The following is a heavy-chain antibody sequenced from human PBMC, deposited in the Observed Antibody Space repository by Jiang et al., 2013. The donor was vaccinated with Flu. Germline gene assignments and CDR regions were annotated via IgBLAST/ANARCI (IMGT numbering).Heavy chain of an antibody. CDR2: ISAYNGNT. J-gene: IGHJ3*02. CDR3: ARRSSYGLIPGVTDDAFDI. CDR1: GYTFTSYG. Sequence: SGAEVKKPGASVKVSCKASGYTFTSYGISWVRQAPGQGLEWMGWISAYNGNTNYAQKLQGRVTMTTDTSTSTAYMELRSLRSDDTAVYYCARRSSYGLIPGVTDDAFDIWGQGTMVTVSS. D-gene: IGHD5-18*01. V-gene: IGHV1-18*01.